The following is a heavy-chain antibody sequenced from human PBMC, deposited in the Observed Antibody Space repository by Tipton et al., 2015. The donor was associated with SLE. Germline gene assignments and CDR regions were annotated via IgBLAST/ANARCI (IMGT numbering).Heavy chain of an antibody. D-gene: IGHD6-19*01. CDR1: GGSISSGSYY. Sequence: TLSLTCTVSGGSISSGSYYWSWIRQPAGKGLEWIGYICTSGSTNYNPSLKSRVTISVDTSKNQFSLKLSSVTAADTAVYYCARGPVYSSFYYYYYMDVWGKGTTVTVSS. V-gene: IGHV4-61*09. CDR3: ARGPVYSSFYYYYYMDV. J-gene: IGHJ6*03. CDR2: ICTSGST.